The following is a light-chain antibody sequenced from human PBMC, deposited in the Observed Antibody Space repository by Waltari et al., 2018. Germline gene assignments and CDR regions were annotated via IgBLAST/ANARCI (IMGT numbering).Light chain of an antibody. J-gene: IGLJ3*02. CDR1: SSNLGSNY. Sequence: QSVLTQPPSVSGTPGQRIIMSCSGSSSNLGSNYVYWYQQLPGTAPKLLIYRNNQRPSGVPDRFSGSKCGTSASLAISGLRSEDGGDYYCASWDVTLNWVFGGGTKLTVL. CDR3: ASWDVTLNWV. CDR2: RNN. V-gene: IGLV1-47*01.